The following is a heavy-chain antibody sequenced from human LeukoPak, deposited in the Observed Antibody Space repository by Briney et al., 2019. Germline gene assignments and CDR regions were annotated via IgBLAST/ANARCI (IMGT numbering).Heavy chain of an antibody. CDR2: ISGRGRGGST. D-gene: IGHD2-2*01. Sequence: GGSLRLSCAASGFTFSNFALSWVRQAPGKGLEWVSAISGRGRGGSTNYADSVKDRFTTSRDNCKNTLYLQMNSLRAEDTAVYYCAGGPKQQLLWGRASNGFDPWGQGTLVTVSS. J-gene: IGHJ5*02. V-gene: IGHV3-23*01. CDR1: GFTFSNFA. CDR3: AGGPKQQLLWGRASNGFDP.